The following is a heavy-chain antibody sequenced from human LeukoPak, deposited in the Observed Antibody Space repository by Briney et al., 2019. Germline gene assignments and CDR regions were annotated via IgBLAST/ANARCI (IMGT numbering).Heavy chain of an antibody. CDR2: ISSSGSTI. Sequence: GGSLRLSCAASGFTFSSYEMNWVRQAPGKGLEWVSYISSSGSTIYYADSVKGRFTISRDNAKNSLCLQMNSLRAEDTAVYYCARTGFLRYYYYGMDVWGKGTTVTVSS. CDR3: ARTGFLRYYYYGMDV. D-gene: IGHD2/OR15-2a*01. J-gene: IGHJ6*04. CDR1: GFTFSSYE. V-gene: IGHV3-48*03.